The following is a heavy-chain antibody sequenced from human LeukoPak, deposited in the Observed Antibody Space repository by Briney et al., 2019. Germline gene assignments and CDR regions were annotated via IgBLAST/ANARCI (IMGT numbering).Heavy chain of an antibody. CDR3: ARGPQLTYFYYMDV. Sequence: ASVKVSCKASGGTFSSYAISWVRQAPGQGLEWMGGIIPIFGTANYAQKFQGRVTITADESTSTAYMELNSLRAEDTAVYYCARGPQLTYFYYMDVWGKGTTVTVSS. V-gene: IGHV1-69*13. CDR2: IIPIFGTA. CDR1: GGTFSSYA. D-gene: IGHD5-24*01. J-gene: IGHJ6*03.